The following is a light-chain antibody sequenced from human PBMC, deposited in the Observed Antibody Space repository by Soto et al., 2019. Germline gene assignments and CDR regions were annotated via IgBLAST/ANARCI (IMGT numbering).Light chain of an antibody. CDR1: QGISSW. CDR3: QQVHSFPIT. CDR2: GES. Sequence: DLQMNQSPSSVSASVGDRVTITCRASQGISSWLAWYHQKPGKAPKLLIYGESSLKSGVPTRFSGSESRTDFTLTISSLQPEDFATYFCQQVHSFPITFGQGTLLEMK. V-gene: IGKV1-12*01. J-gene: IGKJ5*01.